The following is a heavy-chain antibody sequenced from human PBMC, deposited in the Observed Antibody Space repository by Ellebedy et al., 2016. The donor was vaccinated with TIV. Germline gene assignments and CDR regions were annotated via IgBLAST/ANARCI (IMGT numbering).Heavy chain of an antibody. CDR3: ARLGRFGESMPPYYYYGMDV. J-gene: IGHJ6*02. V-gene: IGHV1-69*13. D-gene: IGHD3-10*01. CDR1: GGTFSNYA. CDR2: IIPTVDSA. Sequence: ASVKVSCMASGGTFSNYAISWVRQAPGQGLEWMGGIIPTVDSADYPQRFKGRVVITADESTSTVHMELSSLRSEDTALYYCARLGRFGESMPPYYYYGMDVWGQGTTVTVSS.